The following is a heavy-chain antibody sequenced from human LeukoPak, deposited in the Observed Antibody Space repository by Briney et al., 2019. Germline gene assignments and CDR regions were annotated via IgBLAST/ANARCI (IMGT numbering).Heavy chain of an antibody. J-gene: IGHJ4*02. Sequence: ASVKVSCKASGYTFTSYGISWVRQAPGQGLEWMGWISAYNGNTNYAQKLQGRVTMTTDTSTSTAYMELSSLRSEDTAVYYCASYDSSGMGIDYWGQGTLVTVSS. CDR3: ASYDSSGMGIDY. V-gene: IGHV1-18*01. D-gene: IGHD3-22*01. CDR1: GYTFTSYG. CDR2: ISAYNGNT.